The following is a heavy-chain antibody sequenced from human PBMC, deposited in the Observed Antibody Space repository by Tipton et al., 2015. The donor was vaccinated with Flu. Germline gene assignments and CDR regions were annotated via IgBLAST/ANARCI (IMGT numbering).Heavy chain of an antibody. V-gene: IGHV4-4*02. CDR1: GESISSGNW. Sequence: TLSLTCAVSGESISSGNWWSWVRQPPGKGLEWIGEVNHSGSTSYNPSLKDRATISVDKSKNQFSLKLRSVTAADTAVYYCARLGVAASFEYWGQGTLVTVSS. CDR3: ARLGVAASFEY. CDR2: VNHSGST. D-gene: IGHD6-19*01. J-gene: IGHJ4*02.